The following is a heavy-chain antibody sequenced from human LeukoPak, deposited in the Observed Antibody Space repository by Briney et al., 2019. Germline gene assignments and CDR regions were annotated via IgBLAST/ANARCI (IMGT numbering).Heavy chain of an antibody. CDR3: ARGRVEVVSTIPHHFDF. CDR1: GASISSVSYY. J-gene: IGHJ4*02. Sequence: KASETLSLTCDVSGASISSVSYYWGSIRQPPGKELEWIGSIFFRGNAYYNPSLKSRVTISVDMFENQFSLNLTSVTAADTAIYYCARGRVEVVSTIPHHFDFWGQGTLVTVPS. V-gene: IGHV4-39*02. D-gene: IGHD2-8*02. CDR2: IFFRGNA.